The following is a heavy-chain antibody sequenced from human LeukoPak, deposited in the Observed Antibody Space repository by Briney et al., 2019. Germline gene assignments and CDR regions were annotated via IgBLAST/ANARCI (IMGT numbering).Heavy chain of an antibody. Sequence: GGSLRLSCAASGFTFSDYYMSWIRQAPGKGLEWVSYISSSGSTIYYADSVKGRFTISRDNSKNTLYLQMNSLRAEDTAVYYCAKPPYSSGWFVDDYWGQGTLVTVSS. CDR3: AKPPYSSGWFVDDY. D-gene: IGHD6-19*01. J-gene: IGHJ4*02. V-gene: IGHV3-11*01. CDR2: ISSSGSTI. CDR1: GFTFSDYY.